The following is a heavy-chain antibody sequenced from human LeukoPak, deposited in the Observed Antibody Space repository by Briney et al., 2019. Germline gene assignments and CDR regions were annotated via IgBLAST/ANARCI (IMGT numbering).Heavy chain of an antibody. D-gene: IGHD2-2*01. CDR2: IYTSGST. J-gene: IGHJ3*02. CDR1: GSISGYY. CDR3: ARQKCTSTSCLTKNAFDI. Sequence: SETLSLTCTVSGSISGYYWSWIRQPPGKGLEWIGYIYTSGSTNYNPSLESRVTISVDTSKNQFSLDLSSVTAVDTAVYYCARQKCTSTSCLTKNAFDIWGQGTMVTVSS. V-gene: IGHV4-4*09.